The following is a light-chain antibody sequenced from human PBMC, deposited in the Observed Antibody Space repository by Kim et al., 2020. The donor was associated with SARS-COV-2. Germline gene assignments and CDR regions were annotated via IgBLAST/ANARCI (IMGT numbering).Light chain of an antibody. CDR1: SLSIYY. CDR3: NSRDSSGDHVV. Sequence: SSELTHDPAVSVALGQTVRLTCHGDSLSIYYATWYQQKPGQAPVVVLYGENNRPSGNPDRFSASASVNTAFLTINGAQAEDQADYYCNSRDSSGDHVVF. J-gene: IGLJ6*01. CDR2: GEN. V-gene: IGLV3-19*01.